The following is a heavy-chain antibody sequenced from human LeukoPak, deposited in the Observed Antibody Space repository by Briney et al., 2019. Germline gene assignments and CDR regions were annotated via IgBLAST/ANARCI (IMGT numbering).Heavy chain of an antibody. V-gene: IGHV3-23*01. D-gene: IGHD3-9*01. CDR1: GFTFSSYA. CDR3: AKDRAYYDILTGYYKSLDY. Sequence: PGGSLRLSCAASGFTFSSYAMSWVRQAPGKGLEWVSVISGGGGSTYYADSVKGRFTISRDNSKNTLYLQMNSLRAEDTAVYYCAKDRAYYDILTGYYKSLDYWGQGTLVTVSS. CDR2: ISGGGGST. J-gene: IGHJ4*02.